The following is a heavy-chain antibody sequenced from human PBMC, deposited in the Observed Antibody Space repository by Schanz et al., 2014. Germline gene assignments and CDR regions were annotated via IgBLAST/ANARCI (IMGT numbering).Heavy chain of an antibody. J-gene: IGHJ4*02. CDR3: ARVEVSMVQGLIPSYYFDS. CDR1: GLIFSTYT. Sequence: AQLVESGGGVVRPGRSLRLSCTTSGLIFSTYTLNWVRQAPGKGLEWVAHISPNGVTIYYADSVKGRFTISRDDAKNSLYLQMNSLSAEDTAVYYCARVEVSMVQGLIPSYYFDSWGQGTPVTVSS. V-gene: IGHV3-48*01. D-gene: IGHD3-10*01. CDR2: ISPNGVTI.